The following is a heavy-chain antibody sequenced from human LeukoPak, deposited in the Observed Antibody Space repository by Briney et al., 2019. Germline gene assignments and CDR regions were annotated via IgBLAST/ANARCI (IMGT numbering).Heavy chain of an antibody. J-gene: IGHJ4*02. CDR2: IRCDTSRL. CDR1: VFTFSDY. D-gene: IGHD3-10*02. V-gene: IGHV3-30*02. CDR3: VMIDVRNHNVNR. Sequence: GVPLTLSCAASVFTFSDYHMLGLPDSRGEAVDGVTYIRCDTSRLYYADSVKGRFTISRDNSKNTLYLQMSSLRPEDTAIYYCVMIDVRNHNVNRWGQGTLVTVSP.